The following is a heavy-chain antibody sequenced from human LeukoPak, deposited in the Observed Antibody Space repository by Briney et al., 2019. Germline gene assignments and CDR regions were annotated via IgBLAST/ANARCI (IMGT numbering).Heavy chain of an antibody. CDR2: IYYSTST. D-gene: IGHD2-2*01. V-gene: IGHV4-39*01. Sequence: SETLSLTCTVSGGSISSSSYYWGWIRQPPGKGLEWIGSIYYSTSTYPYPSLKSRVTISVDTSKNQSSLKLSSVLAADTAVYCCARLVYSSSTTCYLGGSGAFDIWGQGTMVTVSS. CDR3: ARLVYSSSTTCYLGGSGAFDI. J-gene: IGHJ3*02. CDR1: GGSISSSSYY.